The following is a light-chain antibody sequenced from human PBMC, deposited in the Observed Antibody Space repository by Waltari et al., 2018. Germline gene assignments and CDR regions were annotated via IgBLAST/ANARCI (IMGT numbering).Light chain of an antibody. V-gene: IGLV1-44*01. CDR1: QSNVADNV. Sequence: QSVLTQPPSASGTPGQRVTIACSGRQSNVADNVVNLYNPVPGTAPKLVIYRNDQRPSGVPDRFTASKSGTSASLAISGLQSEDEGDYYCATWDDSPTGRWVFGGGTRVTVL. J-gene: IGLJ3*02. CDR3: ATWDDSPTGRWV. CDR2: RND.